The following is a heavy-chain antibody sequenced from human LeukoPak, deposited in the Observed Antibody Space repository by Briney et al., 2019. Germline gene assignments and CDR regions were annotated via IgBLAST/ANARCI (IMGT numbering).Heavy chain of an antibody. D-gene: IGHD1-26*01. CDR3: VKGDRSGGAYDY. CDR1: GFTFSSYA. V-gene: IGHV3-64D*06. CDR2: TTSDGDTA. Sequence: GGSLRLSCSASGFTFSSYALHWVRQAPGKGLEYVSTTTSDGDTAYYADSMKGRFTISRDNSKNTLYLQMSSLRTEDTAVYYCVKGDRSGGAYDYWGQGTLVIVSP. J-gene: IGHJ4*02.